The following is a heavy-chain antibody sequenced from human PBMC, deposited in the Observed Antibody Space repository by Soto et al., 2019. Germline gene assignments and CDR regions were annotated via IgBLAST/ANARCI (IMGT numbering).Heavy chain of an antibody. Sequence: SVKVSCKASGGTFSSYAISWVRQAPGQGLEWMGGINTIFGRANCAQKFQGRLTLTADTSTRTAYMELRSLRSDDTAMYYCARATGSSLDYWG. J-gene: IGHJ4*01. D-gene: IGHD6-6*01. CDR3: ARATGSSLDY. V-gene: IGHV1-69*06. CDR1: GGTFSSYA. CDR2: INTIFGRA.